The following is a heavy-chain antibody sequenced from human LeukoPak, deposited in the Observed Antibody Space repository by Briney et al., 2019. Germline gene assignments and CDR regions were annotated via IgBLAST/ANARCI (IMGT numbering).Heavy chain of an antibody. D-gene: IGHD7-27*01. CDR3: ARLTGDRNWFDP. CDR2: INPNSGGT. CDR1: GYIFTDYY. V-gene: IGHV1-2*02. J-gene: IGHJ5*02. Sequence: ASVKVSCKASGYIFTDYYMHWVRQAPGQGLEWMGWINPNSGGTNYAQKFQGRVTMTRDTSISTAYMELSRLRSDDTAVYYCARLTGDRNWFDPWGQGTLVTVSS.